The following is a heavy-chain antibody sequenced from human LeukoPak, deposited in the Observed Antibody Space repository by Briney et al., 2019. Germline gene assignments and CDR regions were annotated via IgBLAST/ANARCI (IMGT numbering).Heavy chain of an antibody. CDR3: ARSGYYYGDGYYYYMDV. V-gene: IGHV4-61*02. J-gene: IGHJ6*03. CDR2: IYTSGST. CDR1: GGSISSGSYY. Sequence: SETLSLTCTVSGGSISSGSYYWSWIRQPAGKGLEWIGRIYTSGSTNYNPSLKSRVTMSVDTSKNQFSLKLSSVTAADTAVYYCARSGYYYGDGYYYYMDVWGKGTTVTISS. D-gene: IGHD4-17*01.